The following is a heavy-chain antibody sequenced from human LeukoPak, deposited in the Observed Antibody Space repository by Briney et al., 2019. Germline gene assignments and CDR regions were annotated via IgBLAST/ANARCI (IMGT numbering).Heavy chain of an antibody. CDR1: GFTFSSYE. D-gene: IGHD3-10*01. V-gene: IGHV3-48*03. Sequence: PGGSLRLSCAASGFTFSSYEMNWVRQAPAKGLEWVSYISSSGSTIYYADSVKGRFTISRDNAKNSLYLQMNSLRAEDTAVYYCARGRSMVRGFNWFDPWGQGTLVTVSS. CDR3: ARGRSMVRGFNWFDP. CDR2: ISSSGSTI. J-gene: IGHJ5*02.